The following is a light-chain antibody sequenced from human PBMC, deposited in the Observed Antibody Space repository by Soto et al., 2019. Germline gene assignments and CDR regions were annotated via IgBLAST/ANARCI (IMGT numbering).Light chain of an antibody. CDR3: CSYAGSSTFSYV. CDR2: EGS. CDR1: SSDVGSYNL. J-gene: IGLJ1*01. Sequence: QSVLTQPASASGSPGQSITISCTGTSSDVGSYNLVSWYQQHPGKAPKLMIYEGSKRPSGVSNRFSGSKSGNTASLTISGLQAEDEADYYCCSYAGSSTFSYVFGTGTKVTVL. V-gene: IGLV2-23*03.